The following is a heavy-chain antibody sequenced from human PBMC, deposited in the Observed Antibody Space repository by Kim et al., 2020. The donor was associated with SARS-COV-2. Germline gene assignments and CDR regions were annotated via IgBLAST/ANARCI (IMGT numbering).Heavy chain of an antibody. CDR3: AKDSGIAAAGHWFDP. CDR1: GFTFSSYG. J-gene: IGHJ5*02. D-gene: IGHD6-13*01. Sequence: GGSLRLSCAASGFTFSSYGMHWVRQAPGKGLEWVAVISYDGSNKYYADSVKGRFTISRDNSKNTLYLQMNSLRAEDTAVYYCAKDSGIAAAGHWFDPWGQGTLVTVSS. V-gene: IGHV3-30*18. CDR2: ISYDGSNK.